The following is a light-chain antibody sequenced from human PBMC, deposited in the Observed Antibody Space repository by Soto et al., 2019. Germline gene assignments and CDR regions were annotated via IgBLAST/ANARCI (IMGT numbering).Light chain of an antibody. CDR2: KAS. CDR1: QTISSW. Sequence: DIQMTQSPSTLSGSVGDRVTITCRASQTISSWLAWYQQKPGKAPKLLIYKASTLKSGVPSRFSGSGSGTEFTLNISSLQPDDLATYYCQHYNSYSEAFGQGTQVELK. J-gene: IGKJ1*01. CDR3: QHYNSYSEA. V-gene: IGKV1-5*03.